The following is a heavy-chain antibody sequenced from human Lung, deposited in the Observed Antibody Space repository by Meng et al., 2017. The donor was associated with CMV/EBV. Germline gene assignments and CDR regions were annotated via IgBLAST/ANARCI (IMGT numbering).Heavy chain of an antibody. Sequence: GESLKISCAASGFTFDDYAMHWVRQAPGKGLEWVSLISWDGGSTYYADSVKGRFTISRDNSKNSLYLQMNSLRAEDTALYYCAKDTQRGYSQSIFTHWGQGXLVTFSS. CDR3: AKDTQRGYSQSIFTH. V-gene: IGHV3-43D*03. J-gene: IGHJ4*02. CDR1: GFTFDDYA. D-gene: IGHD5-18*01. CDR2: ISWDGGST.